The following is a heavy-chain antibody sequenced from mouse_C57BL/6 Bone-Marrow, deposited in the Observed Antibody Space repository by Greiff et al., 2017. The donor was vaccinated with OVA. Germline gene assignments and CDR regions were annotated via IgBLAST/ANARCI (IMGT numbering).Heavy chain of an antibody. D-gene: IGHD1-1*01. CDR1: GYSFTGYF. CDR3: ARYYGSSFYYAMDY. CDR2: INPYNGGT. V-gene: IGHV1-20*01. J-gene: IGHJ4*01. Sequence: EVMLVESGPELVKPGASVKISCKASGYSFTGYFMNWVMQSHGKSLEWIGRINPYNGGTFYNQKFKGKATLTVDKSSSTAHMELRSLTSEDSAVYYCARYYGSSFYYAMDYWGQGTSVTVSS.